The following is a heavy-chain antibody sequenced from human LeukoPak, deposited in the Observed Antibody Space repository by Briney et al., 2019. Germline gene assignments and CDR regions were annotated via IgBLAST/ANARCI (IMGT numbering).Heavy chain of an antibody. V-gene: IGHV4-38-2*02. Sequence: SETLSLNCTVSGYSISNGYFWGWIRQPPGKGLECIGTIYHSGSIYYNPSLESRVTISIDTSKNQFSVKLTSVTAADTAVYYCARDQGAVAGIDPWGQGTLVTVSS. CDR2: IYHSGSI. CDR3: ARDQGAVAGIDP. J-gene: IGHJ5*02. D-gene: IGHD6-19*01. CDR1: GYSISNGYF.